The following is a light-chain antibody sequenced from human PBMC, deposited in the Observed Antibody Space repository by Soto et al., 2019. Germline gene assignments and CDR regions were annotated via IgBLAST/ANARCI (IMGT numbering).Light chain of an antibody. Sequence: EIVLTQSPATLSLSPGERATLSCRASQSVSSYLAWYQQKPGQAPRLLIYDASNRATGIPARFSGSGSGTDFTLTISSLEPEDFAVYYCQLRSNFGQGTKVEIK. CDR3: QLRSN. V-gene: IGKV3-11*01. J-gene: IGKJ1*01. CDR2: DAS. CDR1: QSVSSY.